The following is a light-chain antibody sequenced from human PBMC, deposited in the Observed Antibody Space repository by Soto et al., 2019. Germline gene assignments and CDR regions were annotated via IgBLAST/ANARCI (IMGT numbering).Light chain of an antibody. CDR3: QVWDKISDHPGV. Sequence: SYELTQPPSVSVAPGKTARITCGGSNIGSKSVHWYQQKPGQAPVMVIYYDSDRPSGIPERFSGSNSGNTATLTISRVEAGDEADYSCQVWDKISDHPGVFGGGTKVTVL. CDR2: YDS. CDR1: NIGSKS. J-gene: IGLJ2*01. V-gene: IGLV3-21*04.